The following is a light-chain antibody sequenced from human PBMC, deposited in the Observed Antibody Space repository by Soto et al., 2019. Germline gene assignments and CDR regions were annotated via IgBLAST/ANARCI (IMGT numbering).Light chain of an antibody. CDR1: RSDVGGYNY. V-gene: IGLV2-14*01. J-gene: IGLJ3*02. CDR2: EVN. Sequence: QSALTQPASVSGSPGQSITISCTGTRSDVGGYNYVSWYQQHPGKAPKLMIFEVNNRPSGASNRFSGSKSGNTASLTISGLQAEDEADYFCSSFTSTNTGVFGGGTKVTVL. CDR3: SSFTSTNTGV.